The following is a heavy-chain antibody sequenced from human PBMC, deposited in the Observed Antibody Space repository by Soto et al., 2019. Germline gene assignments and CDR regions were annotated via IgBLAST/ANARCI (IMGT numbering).Heavy chain of an antibody. CDR2: INPFDGSR. V-gene: IGHV1-46*03. D-gene: IGHD3-10*01. J-gene: IGHJ4*02. CDR3: SRVDPGETSPFDH. CDR1: GYTFTGYY. Sequence: XVKVSFRASGYTFTGYYIHWVRHAPGQGLEWMGWINPFDGSRMFAQSFQGRVTMTRDTSTSTVYMEVSSLRSEDTAVYYCSRVDPGETSPFDHWGQGTLVTVSS.